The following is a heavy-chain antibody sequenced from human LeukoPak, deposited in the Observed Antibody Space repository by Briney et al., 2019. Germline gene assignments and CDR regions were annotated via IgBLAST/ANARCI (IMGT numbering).Heavy chain of an antibody. CDR2: IDPSDSYT. J-gene: IGHJ4*02. D-gene: IGHD5-12*01. V-gene: IGHV5-10-1*01. CDR3: AIGYSGYDPNFDF. Sequence: GESLKISCKGSRYSFTNYWITWVRQMPGKGLEWMGRIDPSDSYTNYSPSFQGHVTISSDRSISTAYLQWSSLKASDTAMYYCAIGYSGYDPNFDFWGRGTLVTVSS. CDR1: RYSFTNYW.